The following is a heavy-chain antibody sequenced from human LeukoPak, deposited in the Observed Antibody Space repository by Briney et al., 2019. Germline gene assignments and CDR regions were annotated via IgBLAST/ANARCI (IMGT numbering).Heavy chain of an antibody. J-gene: IGHJ4*02. CDR1: GGTFSSYA. V-gene: IGHV1-69*04. CDR3: ARDRGIVGATTGY. Sequence: SVKVSCKASGGTFSSYAISWVRQAPRQGLEWMGRIIPILGIANYAQKFQGRVTITADKSTSTAYMELSSLRSEDTAVYYCARDRGIVGATTGYWGQGTLVTVSS. CDR2: IIPILGIA. D-gene: IGHD1-26*01.